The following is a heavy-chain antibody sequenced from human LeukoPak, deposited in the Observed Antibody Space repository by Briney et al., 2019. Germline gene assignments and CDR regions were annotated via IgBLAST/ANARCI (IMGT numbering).Heavy chain of an antibody. D-gene: IGHD3-10*01. CDR2: IYYSGST. CDR1: GGSISSSSYY. CDR3: ARLWFGDPNWFDL. Sequence: PSETLSLTCTVSGGSISSSSYYWGWVRQPPGRGLEWIGSIYYSGSTYYNPSLKSRVTISVDTSKNQFSLKLSSVTAADTAVYYCARLWFGDPNWFDLWGQGTLVTVSS. J-gene: IGHJ5*02. V-gene: IGHV4-39*01.